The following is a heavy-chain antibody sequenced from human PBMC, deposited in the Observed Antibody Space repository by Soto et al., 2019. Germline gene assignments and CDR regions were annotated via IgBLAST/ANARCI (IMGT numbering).Heavy chain of an antibody. J-gene: IGHJ6*03. V-gene: IGHV6-1*01. CDR2: TYYRSRWYN. Sequence: SQTRSLTCAISGDCVSSNSAAWNWTRQSPSRGLEWLGRTYYRSRWYNDYAVSVKSRITVNPDTSKNQFSLHLNSVTPEDTSVYSCAGTTSLQWYYMDVWDKGTTVTVSS. D-gene: IGHD1-7*01. CDR1: GDCVSSNSAA. CDR3: AGTTSLQWYYMDV.